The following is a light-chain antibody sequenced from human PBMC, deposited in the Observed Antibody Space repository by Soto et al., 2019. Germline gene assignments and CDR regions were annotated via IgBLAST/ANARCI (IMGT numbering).Light chain of an antibody. CDR3: QQYHTYPPT. CDR1: QGISNF. V-gene: IGKV1-16*01. CDR2: AAT. J-gene: IGKJ3*01. Sequence: DIQMTQSPSSLSASIGDRVTITCRASQGISNFLGWFQQKPGKAPKPLIYAATRLQSGVPSRISGSRSGTEFLLTITSLQPEDFATYYCQQYHTYPPTCGPGTTVDFK.